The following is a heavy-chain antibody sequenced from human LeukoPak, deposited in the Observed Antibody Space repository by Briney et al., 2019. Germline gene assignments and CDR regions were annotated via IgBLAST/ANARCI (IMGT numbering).Heavy chain of an antibody. J-gene: IGHJ4*02. CDR3: AIPHNLYGDYEGY. CDR1: GFTFSDYY. CDR2: ISGSGGST. V-gene: IGHV3-23*01. Sequence: PGGSLRLSCAASGFTFSDYYMSWIRQAPGKGLEWVSAISGSGGSTYYADSVKGRFTISRDNSKNTLYLQMNSLRAEDTAVYYCAIPHNLYGDYEGYWGQGTLVTVSS. D-gene: IGHD4-17*01.